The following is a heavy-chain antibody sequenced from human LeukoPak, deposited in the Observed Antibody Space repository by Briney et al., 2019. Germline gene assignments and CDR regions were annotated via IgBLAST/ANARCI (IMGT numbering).Heavy chain of an antibody. CDR3: ARGGGGRYLVY. Sequence: PGGSLRLSCAASGFTFDDYGVSWVRQAPGKGLEWVSDINWNGGRTGYADSVKGRFTISRDNAKKSLYLQMNSLRAEDTALYYCARGGGGRYLVYWGQGTLVTVSS. V-gene: IGHV3-20*04. D-gene: IGHD1-26*01. CDR2: INWNGGRT. J-gene: IGHJ4*02. CDR1: GFTFDDYG.